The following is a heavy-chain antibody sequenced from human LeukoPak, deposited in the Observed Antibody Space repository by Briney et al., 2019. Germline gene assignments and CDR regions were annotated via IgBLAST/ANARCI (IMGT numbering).Heavy chain of an antibody. V-gene: IGHV4-34*01. CDR3: ANIDGGWDDY. Sequence: ASETLSLTCAVYGESFNDYFWTWIRQPPGKALEWIGEINHSGSTNYNPSLKSRITISVDTSKNQFSLELSSVTAADTAVYYCANIDGGWDDYWGQGTLVTVSS. D-gene: IGHD6-19*01. CDR2: INHSGST. CDR1: GESFNDYF. J-gene: IGHJ4*02.